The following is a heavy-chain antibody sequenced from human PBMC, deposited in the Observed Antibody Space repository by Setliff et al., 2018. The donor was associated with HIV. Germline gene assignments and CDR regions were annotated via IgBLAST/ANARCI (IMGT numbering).Heavy chain of an antibody. D-gene: IGHD3-10*01. CDR3: ARHDVVRGAIDN. V-gene: IGHV3-30*02. CDR1: GFTFSNYG. CDR2: LRFDGRNK. J-gene: IGHJ4*02. Sequence: GGSLSLSCAAFGFTFSNYGMHWVRQAPGTGLEWVAFLRFDGRNKSYGDSVKGRFTISRDNSKNTLYVQMNSLRAEDTAVYYCARHDVVRGAIDNWGQGTLVTVSS.